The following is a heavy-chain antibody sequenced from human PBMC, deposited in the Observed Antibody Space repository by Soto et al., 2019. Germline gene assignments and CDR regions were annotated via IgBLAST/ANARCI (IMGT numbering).Heavy chain of an antibody. D-gene: IGHD3-22*01. J-gene: IGHJ4*02. Sequence: GGSLRLSCAASGFTFSSNAMHWVRQAPGKGLEWVAVISYGGSGKYYADSVKGRFTISRDNSKNTLHLQMNSLRVEDTAVFYCARGSSRYDSAGYIDYWGRGTLVTVSS. CDR2: ISYGGSGK. V-gene: IGHV3-30-3*01. CDR1: GFTFSSNA. CDR3: ARGSSRYDSAGYIDY.